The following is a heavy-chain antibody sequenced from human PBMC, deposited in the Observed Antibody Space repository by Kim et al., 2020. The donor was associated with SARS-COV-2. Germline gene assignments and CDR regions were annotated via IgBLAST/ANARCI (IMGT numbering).Heavy chain of an antibody. J-gene: IGHJ2*01. CDR1: GGSISSYY. D-gene: IGHD3-3*01. V-gene: IGHV4-59*01. CDR3: ARDHREWLQYTANWYFDL. Sequence: SETLSLTCTVSGGSISSYYWSWIRQPPGKGLAWIGYIYYSGSTNYNPSLKSRVNISVDTSKNQFSLKLSSVTAADTAVYYCARDHREWLQYTANWYFDLWGRGTLVTVSS. CDR2: IYYSGST.